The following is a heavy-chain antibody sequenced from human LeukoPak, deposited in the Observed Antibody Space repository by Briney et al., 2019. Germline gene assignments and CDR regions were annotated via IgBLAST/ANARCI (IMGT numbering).Heavy chain of an antibody. J-gene: IGHJ6*02. CDR2: ISNDAITT. CDR3: SRGRYFGMDV. CDR1: GYTFSNDW. V-gene: IGHV3-74*01. Sequence: PGGSLRLSCAASGYTFSNDWIHWVRQAPGKGLVWVSGISNDAITTTYADSVKGRFTISRDNAKNTAFLQMNSLRVEDTGIYYCSRGRYFGMDVWGQGTTVTVSS.